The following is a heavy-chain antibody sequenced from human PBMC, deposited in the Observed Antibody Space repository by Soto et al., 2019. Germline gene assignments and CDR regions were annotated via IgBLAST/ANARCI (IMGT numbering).Heavy chain of an antibody. Sequence: QGQLVQSGAEVKKPGASVKVSCKASGYTFTGYYMHWVRQAPGQGLEWMGWINPNSGGTNYAQKCQGRVTMTRDTSISTAYMELSRLRSDDTAVYYCARAPYTIPTRFDPWGQGTLVTVSS. CDR3: ARAPYTIPTRFDP. CDR2: INPNSGGT. J-gene: IGHJ5*02. D-gene: IGHD2-2*02. CDR1: GYTFTGYY. V-gene: IGHV1-2*02.